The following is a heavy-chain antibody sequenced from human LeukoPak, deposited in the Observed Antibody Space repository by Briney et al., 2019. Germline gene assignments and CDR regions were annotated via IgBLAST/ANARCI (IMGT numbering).Heavy chain of an antibody. Sequence: PSETLSLTCTVSGGSISSSSYYWGWIRQPPGKGLEWIGYIYYSGSTYYNPSLKSRVTISVDTSKNQFSLKLSSVTAADTAVYYRARGADMGYYYMDVWGKGTTVTVSS. V-gene: IGHV4-39*07. CDR3: ARGADMGYYYMDV. CDR1: GGSISSSSYY. D-gene: IGHD3-9*01. J-gene: IGHJ6*03. CDR2: IYYSGST.